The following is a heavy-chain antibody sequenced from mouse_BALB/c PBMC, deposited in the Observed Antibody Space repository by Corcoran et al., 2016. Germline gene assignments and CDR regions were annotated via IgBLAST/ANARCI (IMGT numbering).Heavy chain of an antibody. Sequence: QVQLQQSGAELMKPGASVKISCKATGYTFSSYWIEWVKQRPGHGLEWIGEILPGSGSTNYNEKFKGKATFTADTSSNTAYMQLSSLTSEDSAVDYCARSRGNYGMDYWGQGTSVTVSS. CDR1: GYTFSSYW. CDR2: ILPGSGST. J-gene: IGHJ4*01. CDR3: ARSRGNYGMDY. V-gene: IGHV1-9*01.